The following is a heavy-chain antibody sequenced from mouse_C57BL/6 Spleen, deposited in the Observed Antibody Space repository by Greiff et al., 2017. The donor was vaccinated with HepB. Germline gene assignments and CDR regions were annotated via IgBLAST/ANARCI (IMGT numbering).Heavy chain of an antibody. CDR2: IDPSDSYT. Sequence: QVQLQQPGAELVMPGASVKLSCKASGYTCTSYWMHWVKQRPGQGLEWIGEIDPSDSYTNYNQKFKGKSTLTVDKSSSTAYMQLSSLTSEDSAVYYCARGGYYGKGDYWGQGTTLTVSS. V-gene: IGHV1-69*01. J-gene: IGHJ2*01. CDR3: ARGGYYGKGDY. D-gene: IGHD2-1*01. CDR1: GYTCTSYW.